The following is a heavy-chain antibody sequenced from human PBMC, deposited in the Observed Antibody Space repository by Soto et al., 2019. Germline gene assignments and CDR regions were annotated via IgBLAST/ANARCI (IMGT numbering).Heavy chain of an antibody. CDR1: GFTFTSYA. J-gene: IGHJ4*02. Sequence: EVQLLESGGDLVQPGGSLRLSCAASGFTFTSYAMRWIRQAPGKGLEGVSAITGGGDNTYYGDSVKGRFTISRDNSKNTLYLQMNSLRAEDTAFYYCTQDGGSRDWLTVNWGQGTLVTVSS. V-gene: IGHV3-23*01. D-gene: IGHD3-9*01. CDR3: TQDGGSRDWLTVN. CDR2: ITGGGDNT.